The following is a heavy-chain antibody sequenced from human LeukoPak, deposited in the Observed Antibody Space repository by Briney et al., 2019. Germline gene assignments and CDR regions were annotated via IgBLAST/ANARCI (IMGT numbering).Heavy chain of an antibody. CDR1: AFTFSSYS. Sequence: GGSLRLSCAASAFTFSSYSMNWVRQAPGKGLEWVSYISGGSSTIYYADSVKGRFTISRDNAKNSLYLLMNSLRAEDTAVYYCARGGHIVVVPAANDYWGQGTLVTVSS. CDR3: ARGGHIVVVPAANDY. D-gene: IGHD2-2*01. J-gene: IGHJ4*02. V-gene: IGHV3-48*04. CDR2: ISGGSSTI.